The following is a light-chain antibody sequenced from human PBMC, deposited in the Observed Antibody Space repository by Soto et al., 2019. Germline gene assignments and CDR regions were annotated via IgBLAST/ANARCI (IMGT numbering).Light chain of an antibody. CDR3: CSYAGSSSYV. CDR1: SSDVGSYNL. J-gene: IGLJ1*01. CDR2: EGS. V-gene: IGLV2-23*01. Sequence: QSVLTQPASVSGSPGQSITISCTGTSSDVGSYNLVSWYQQHPGKAPKLMIYEGSKRPSGVSNRFSGSKSSNTASLTISGLQAEDEADYYCCSYAGSSSYVFGTGTQLTVL.